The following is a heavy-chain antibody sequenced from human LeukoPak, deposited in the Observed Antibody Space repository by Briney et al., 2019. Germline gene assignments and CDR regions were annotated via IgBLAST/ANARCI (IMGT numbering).Heavy chain of an antibody. V-gene: IGHV3-30*04. J-gene: IGHJ4*02. D-gene: IGHD2-21*02. CDR2: ISYDGSNK. CDR1: GFTFRSYA. Sequence: GRSLRLSCAASGFTFRSYAMHWVRQAPGKGLEWVAVISYDGSNKYYADSVKGRFTVSRDNSKNTFYLQMNSLRAEDTAIYYCAKDFVAVTAIGMYYSDYWGQGTLVTVSA. CDR3: AKDFVAVTAIGMYYSDY.